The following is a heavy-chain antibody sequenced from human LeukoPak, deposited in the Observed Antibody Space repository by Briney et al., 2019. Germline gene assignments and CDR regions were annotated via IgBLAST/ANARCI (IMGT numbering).Heavy chain of an antibody. D-gene: IGHD6-19*01. CDR1: GFTFSSYG. J-gene: IGHJ4*02. Sequence: GRSLRLSCAASGFTFSSYGMHWVRQAPGKGLEWVAVIWYDGSNKYYADSVKGRFTISRDNSKDTLYLQMNSLRAEDTAIYYCAKFRADSSGWPFDYWGQGTLVTVSS. CDR2: IWYDGSNK. CDR3: AKFRADSSGWPFDY. V-gene: IGHV3-33*06.